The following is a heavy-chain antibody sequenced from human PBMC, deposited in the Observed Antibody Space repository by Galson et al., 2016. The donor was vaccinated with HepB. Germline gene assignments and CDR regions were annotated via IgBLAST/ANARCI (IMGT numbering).Heavy chain of an antibody. CDR3: AREGSAGHPYWFDP. V-gene: IGHV4-34*01. CDR1: GGSFIYYH. CDR2: IDHSGST. Sequence: SETLSLTCGVYGGSFIYYHWTWIRQPPGKGLEWIGKIDHSGSTNYNPSLKSRVTISVDTSHNHFSLKLSFVTAADTAMYFCAREGSAGHPYWFDPWGQGTLVTVSP. D-gene: IGHD1-14*01. J-gene: IGHJ5*02.